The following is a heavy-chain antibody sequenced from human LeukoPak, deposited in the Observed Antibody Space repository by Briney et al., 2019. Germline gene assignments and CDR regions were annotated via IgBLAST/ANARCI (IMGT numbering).Heavy chain of an antibody. J-gene: IGHJ4*02. CDR3: ARDPYSSSWYADY. Sequence: SVKVSCKASGGTFSSYTISWVRQAPGQGLEWMGRIIPILGIANYAQKFQGRVTITADKSTSTAYMELSSLRSEDTAVYYCARDPYSSSWYADYWGQGTLVTVSS. V-gene: IGHV1-69*04. CDR1: GGTFSSYT. CDR2: IIPILGIA. D-gene: IGHD6-13*01.